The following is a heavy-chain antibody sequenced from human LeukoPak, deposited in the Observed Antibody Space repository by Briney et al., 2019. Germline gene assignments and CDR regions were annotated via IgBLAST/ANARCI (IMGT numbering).Heavy chain of an antibody. CDR1: GGSISSYY. V-gene: IGHV4-4*07. D-gene: IGHD4-17*01. CDR2: IYTSGST. Sequence: PSETLSLTCTVSGGSISSYYWSWIRQPAGKGLEWIGRIYTSGSTNYNPPLKSRVTISLDTSRNQFSLKLNSVTAADTAVYYCAGNTVTTYWFDPWGQGTLVTVSS. J-gene: IGHJ5*02. CDR3: AGNTVTTYWFDP.